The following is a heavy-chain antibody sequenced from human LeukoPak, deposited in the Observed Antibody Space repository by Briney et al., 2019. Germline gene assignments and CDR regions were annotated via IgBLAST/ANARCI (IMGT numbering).Heavy chain of an antibody. CDR2: IYHSGST. D-gene: IGHD1-26*01. Sequence: SETLSLTCAVSGGSISSGGYSWSWIRQPPGKGLEWIGYIYHSGSTYYNPSLKSRVTISVDRSKNQFSLKLSSVTAADTAVYYCARGPPVGARGAFNIWGQGTMVTVSS. V-gene: IGHV4-30-2*01. J-gene: IGHJ3*02. CDR1: GGSISSGGYS. CDR3: ARGPPVGARGAFNI.